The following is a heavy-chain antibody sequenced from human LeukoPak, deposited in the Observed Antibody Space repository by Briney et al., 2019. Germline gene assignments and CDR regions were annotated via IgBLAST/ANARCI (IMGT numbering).Heavy chain of an antibody. Sequence: PSETLSLTCAVYGGSFSGYYWSWIRQPPGKGLGWIGEINHSGSTNYNPSLKSRVTISVDTSKNQFSLKLSSVTAADTAVYYCARVRYSSPPRYYYYMDVWGKGTTVTVSS. V-gene: IGHV4-34*01. CDR1: GGSFSGYY. J-gene: IGHJ6*03. CDR3: ARVRYSSPPRYYYYMDV. D-gene: IGHD6-13*01. CDR2: INHSGST.